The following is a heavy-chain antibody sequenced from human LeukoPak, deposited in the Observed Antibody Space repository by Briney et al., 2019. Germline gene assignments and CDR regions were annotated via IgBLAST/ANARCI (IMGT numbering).Heavy chain of an antibody. Sequence: ASVKVSCKASGYTFTRYGISWARQAPGQGLEWMGWIAGYNGDTKYEQKLQGRVTMTTDTSTGTADMELRSLRSDDTAVYYCARVGCSGGNCYSSADYWGQGTLVTVSS. CDR3: ARVGCSGGNCYSSADY. D-gene: IGHD2-15*01. CDR2: IAGYNGDT. J-gene: IGHJ4*02. CDR1: GYTFTRYG. V-gene: IGHV1-18*01.